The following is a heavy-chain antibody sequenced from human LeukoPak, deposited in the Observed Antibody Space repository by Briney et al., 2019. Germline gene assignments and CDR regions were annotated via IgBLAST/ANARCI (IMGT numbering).Heavy chain of an antibody. CDR1: GFSFSIYS. D-gene: IGHD6-13*01. Sequence: PGGSLRLSCAASGFSFSIYSMNWVRQAPGKGLEWVSSISSTSGYITYSDSVKGRFTISRDNAKNSLFLQMNSLSAEDTALYYCTRRLAGSGKYGVHYWGPGTLVTVSS. CDR2: ISSTSGYI. CDR3: TRRLAGSGKYGVHY. J-gene: IGHJ4*02. V-gene: IGHV3-21*01.